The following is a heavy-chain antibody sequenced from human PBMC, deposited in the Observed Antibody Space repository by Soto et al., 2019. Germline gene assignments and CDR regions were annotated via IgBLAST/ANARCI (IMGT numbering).Heavy chain of an antibody. D-gene: IGHD5-18*01. CDR3: AGIQSKRLSGLDP. CDR2: IYYSGST. Sequence: QVQLQESGPGLVKPSQTLSLTCTVSGGSISSGDYYWSWIRQPPGKGLEWIGYIYYSGSTYYNPSLKSRVTISVDTSKNQSSLKLSSVTAADTAVYYCAGIQSKRLSGLDPWGQGTLVTVSS. CDR1: GGSISSGDYY. J-gene: IGHJ5*02. V-gene: IGHV4-30-4*01.